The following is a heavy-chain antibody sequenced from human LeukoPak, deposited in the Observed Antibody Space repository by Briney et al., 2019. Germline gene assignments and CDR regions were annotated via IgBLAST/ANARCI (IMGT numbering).Heavy chain of an antibody. CDR1: GYTLTELS. CDR2: FDPEDGET. CDR3: ARDGSSSPHYYYYYMDV. J-gene: IGHJ6*03. V-gene: IGHV1-24*01. Sequence: ASVKVSCKVSGYTLTELSMHWVRQAPGKGLEWMGGFDPEDGETIYAQKFQGRVTMTEDTSTDTAYMELSSLRSEDTAVYYCARDGSSSPHYYYYYMDVWGKGTTVTVSS. D-gene: IGHD6-13*01.